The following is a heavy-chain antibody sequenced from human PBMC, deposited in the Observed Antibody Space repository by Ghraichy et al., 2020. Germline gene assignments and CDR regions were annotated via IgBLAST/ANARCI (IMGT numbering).Heavy chain of an antibody. D-gene: IGHD5-12*01. CDR1: GFTVSSNY. J-gene: IGHJ4*02. Sequence: GESLNISCAASGFTVSSNYMSWVRQAPGKGLEWVSVIYSGGSTYYADSVKGRFTISRDNSKNTLYLQMNSLRAEDTAVYYCAGQNSGYDYPQHDYWGQGTLVTVSS. CDR3: AGQNSGYDYPQHDY. CDR2: IYSGGST. V-gene: IGHV3-53*01.